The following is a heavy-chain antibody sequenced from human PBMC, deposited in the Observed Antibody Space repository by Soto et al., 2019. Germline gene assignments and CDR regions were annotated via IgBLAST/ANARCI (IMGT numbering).Heavy chain of an antibody. CDR1: GGTFSSYA. Sequence: SVKVSCKASGGTFSSYAISWVRQAPGQGLEWMGGIIPIFGTANYAQKFQGRVTITADKSTSTAYMELSSLRSEDTAVYYCARGGGYGGYDLRPSYYGMDVWGQGTTVTVSS. V-gene: IGHV1-69*06. J-gene: IGHJ6*02. CDR3: ARGGGYGGYDLRPSYYGMDV. CDR2: IIPIFGTA. D-gene: IGHD5-12*01.